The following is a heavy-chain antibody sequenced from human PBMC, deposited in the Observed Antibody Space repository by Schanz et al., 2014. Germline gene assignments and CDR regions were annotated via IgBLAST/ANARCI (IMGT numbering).Heavy chain of an antibody. J-gene: IGHJ3*02. CDR3: ARLGRMGAFDI. V-gene: IGHV3-48*04. D-gene: IGHD2-8*01. CDR1: GFTFSSYA. CDR2: ITTSTSYT. Sequence: EVQLVESGGGLVQPGGSLRLSCAASGFTFSSYAMSWVRQAPGKGLEWISYITTSTSYTNYADSVKGRFTISRDNAKKSLFLQMNSLRAEDTAVYYCARLGRMGAFDIWGQGTMVTVSS.